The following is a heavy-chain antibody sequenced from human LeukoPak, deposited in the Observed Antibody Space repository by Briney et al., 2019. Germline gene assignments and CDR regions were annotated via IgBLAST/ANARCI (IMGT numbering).Heavy chain of an antibody. Sequence: GASVKVSCKASGYTFTSYDINWVRQATGQGLEWMGWMNPNSGNTGYAQKFQGRVTMTRNTSISTAYMELSSLRSEDTAVYYCARGGRYCSSTSCYLDYWGQGTLVTVSS. D-gene: IGHD2-2*01. J-gene: IGHJ4*02. CDR1: GYTFTSYD. CDR3: ARGGRYCSSTSCYLDY. V-gene: IGHV1-8*01. CDR2: MNPNSGNT.